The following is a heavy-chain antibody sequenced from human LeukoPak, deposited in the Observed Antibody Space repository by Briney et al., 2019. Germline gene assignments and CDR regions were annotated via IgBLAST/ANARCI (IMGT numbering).Heavy chain of an antibody. V-gene: IGHV1-46*01. D-gene: IGHD3-3*01. J-gene: IGHJ4*02. CDR1: GYTFTGYY. CDR3: AKGLLEWLLFDY. Sequence: ASVKVSCKASGYTFTGYYMHWVRQAPGQGLEWMGIINPSGGSTSYAQKFQGRVTMTRDMSTSTVYMELSSLRSEDTAVYYCAKGLLEWLLFDYWGQGTLVTVSS. CDR2: INPSGGST.